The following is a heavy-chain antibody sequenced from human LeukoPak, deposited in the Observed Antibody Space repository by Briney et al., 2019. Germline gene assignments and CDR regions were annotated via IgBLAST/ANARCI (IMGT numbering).Heavy chain of an antibody. CDR3: ATIFGMANPIDY. Sequence: SETLSLTCTVSGGSISSYYWNWIRQPPGKGLEWIGYIHYSGTNYYNPSLKSRVTISVDTSKSQFSLKLSSVTAADTAVYYCATIFGMANPIDYWGQGPWSPSPQ. CDR2: IHYSGTN. D-gene: IGHD3-3*01. V-gene: IGHV4-59*01. CDR1: GGSISSYY. J-gene: IGHJ4*02.